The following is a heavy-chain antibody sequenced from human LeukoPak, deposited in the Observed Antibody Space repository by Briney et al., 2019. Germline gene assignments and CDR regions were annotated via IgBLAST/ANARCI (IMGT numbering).Heavy chain of an antibody. Sequence: PSEILSLTCTVSGYYISDGYYWGWIRQPPGKGLEWIGSFYHSGSTYYNPSLKSRVTISVDTSKNQFSLKLSSVTAADTAVYYCARDPTGYCSSASCYTAHWGQGTPVTVSS. J-gene: IGHJ4*02. D-gene: IGHD2-2*02. CDR1: GYYISDGYY. CDR3: ARDPTGYCSSASCYTAH. CDR2: FYHSGST. V-gene: IGHV4-38-2*02.